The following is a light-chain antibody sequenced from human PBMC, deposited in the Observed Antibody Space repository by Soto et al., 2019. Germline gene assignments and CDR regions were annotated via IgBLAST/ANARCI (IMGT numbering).Light chain of an antibody. J-gene: IGKJ5*01. CDR2: VIS. V-gene: IGKV3D-15*01. CDR3: QQHTQWPIT. CDR1: QSVPSD. Sequence: EIVLTQSPGTLSFSPGERATLSCRASQSVPSDWLAWYQQKPGQPPSLLIYVISTRATGIPDRFSASGSRTEFTLTIRSLQPEDFAIYSCQQHTQWPITFRQGTRMEIK.